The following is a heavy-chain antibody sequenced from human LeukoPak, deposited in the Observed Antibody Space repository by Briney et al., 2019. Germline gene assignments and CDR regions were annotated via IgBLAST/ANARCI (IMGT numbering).Heavy chain of an antibody. J-gene: IGHJ4*02. CDR3: AKADVAAAGTLGFDY. D-gene: IGHD6-13*01. CDR2: ISGSGGST. CDR1: GFTFSDYV. Sequence: GGSLRLSCAASGFTFSDYVMSWVRQAPGKGLEWVSAISGSGGSTYYADSVKGRFTISRDSSKNTLYLQMSSLRAEDTAVYFCAKADVAAAGTLGFDYWGQGTLVTVSS. V-gene: IGHV3-23*01.